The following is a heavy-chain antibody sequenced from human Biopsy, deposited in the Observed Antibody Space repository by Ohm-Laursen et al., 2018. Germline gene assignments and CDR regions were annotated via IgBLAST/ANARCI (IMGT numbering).Heavy chain of an antibody. Sequence: SDTLSLTCCVSGDSVTKYYWSWTRQPPGKGLEWIGHIYYSVMTNYNPSLQSRVSISVDTSRNQVSLTLRSVTAADTAVYYCARDSGILNYGNFKYYHYYGMDVWGQGTKVTVSS. CDR1: GDSVTKYY. CDR3: ARDSGILNYGNFKYYHYYGMDV. D-gene: IGHD4-11*01. V-gene: IGHV4-59*02. CDR2: IYYSVMT. J-gene: IGHJ6*02.